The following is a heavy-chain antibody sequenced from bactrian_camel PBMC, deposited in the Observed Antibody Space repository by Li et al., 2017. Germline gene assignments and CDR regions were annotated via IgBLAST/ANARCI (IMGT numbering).Heavy chain of an antibody. J-gene: IGHJ6*01. CDR3: AKGVSSWYSFVY. Sequence: VQLVESGGGLVQPGGSLKLSCEASGFPNANDMTWVRQAPGKGLEWVSTIRRGGDSTYYADSVKGRFTISRDNAKNTVYLQLNSLKTEDTAMYYCAKGVSSWYSFVYWGQGTQVTVS. V-gene: IGHV3S40*01. CDR2: IRRGGDST. CDR1: GFPNAND. D-gene: IGHD6*01.